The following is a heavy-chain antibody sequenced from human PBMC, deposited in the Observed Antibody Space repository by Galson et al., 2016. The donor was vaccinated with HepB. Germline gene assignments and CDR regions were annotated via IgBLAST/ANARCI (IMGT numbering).Heavy chain of an antibody. D-gene: IGHD1-7*01. CDR3: ARGTSPDY. Sequence: SLRLSCAASGFTFSNFWMHWVRQAPGKGLVWVSRITGDGSDIYYADSVRGRFTISRDNAKFSVHLQMNSLRVEDTAVYFCARGTSPDYWGQGTLVIVSS. CDR1: GFTFSNFW. J-gene: IGHJ4*02. CDR2: ITGDGSDI. V-gene: IGHV3-74*01.